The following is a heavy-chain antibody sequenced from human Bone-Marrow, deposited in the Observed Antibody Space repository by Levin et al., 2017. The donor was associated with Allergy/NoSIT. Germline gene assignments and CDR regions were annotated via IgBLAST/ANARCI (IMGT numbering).Heavy chain of an antibody. CDR2: INHSGST. CDR3: ARDPIVVVPAAPPDSYYYYGMDV. V-gene: IGHV4-34*01. Sequence: PSETLSLTCAVYGGSFSGYYWSWIRQPPGKGLEWIGEINHSGSTNYNPSLKSRVTISVDTSKNQFSLKLSSVTAADTAVYYCARDPIVVVPAAPPDSYYYYGMDVWGQGTTVTVSS. D-gene: IGHD2-2*01. J-gene: IGHJ6*02. CDR1: GGSFSGYY.